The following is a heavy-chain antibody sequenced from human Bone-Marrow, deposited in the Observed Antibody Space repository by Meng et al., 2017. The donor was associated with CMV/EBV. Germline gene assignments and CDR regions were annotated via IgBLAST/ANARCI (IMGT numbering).Heavy chain of an antibody. V-gene: IGHV3-73*01. CDR2: IRSKANSYAT. J-gene: IGHJ5*02. CDR1: GFTFSGSA. CDR3: TRPAVAGTFWFDP. D-gene: IGHD6-19*01. Sequence: GESLKISCAASGFTFSGSAMHWVRQASGKGLEWVGRIRSKANSYATAYAASVKGRFTISRDDSKSTAYLQMNSLKTEDTAVYYCTRPAVAGTFWFDPWGQGTLVTVSS.